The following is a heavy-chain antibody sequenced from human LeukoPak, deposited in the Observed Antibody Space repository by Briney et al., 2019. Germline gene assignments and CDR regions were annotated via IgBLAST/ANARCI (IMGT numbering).Heavy chain of an antibody. CDR2: ISGGDTST. CDR3: AKNLNGGNTHSDY. J-gene: IGHJ4*02. V-gene: IGHV3-23*01. D-gene: IGHD4-23*01. CDR1: GFIFSSYA. Sequence: GGSLRLSCAASGFIFSSYAMNWVRQAPGKGLEWVSTISGGDTSTFCADSVKGRFTISRDNSKNTLYLQMNNLRAEDTAVYYCAKNLNGGNTHSDYWGQGTLVTVSS.